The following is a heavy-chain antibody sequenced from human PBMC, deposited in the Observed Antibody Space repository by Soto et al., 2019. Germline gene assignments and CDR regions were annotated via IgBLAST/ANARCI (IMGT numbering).Heavy chain of an antibody. V-gene: IGHV3-23*01. CDR2: LSGSGRST. D-gene: IGHD4-17*01. CDR3: AKDLRTVTTYYFDY. CDR1: GFTFSNYP. Sequence: PGGSLRLSCAASGFTFSNYPMSWVRQAPGKGLEWVSALSGSGRSTYYADSAKGRFTISRDNSKNTPYLQMNSLRAEDTAIYYCAKDLRTVTTYYFDYWGQGTLVTVS. J-gene: IGHJ4*02.